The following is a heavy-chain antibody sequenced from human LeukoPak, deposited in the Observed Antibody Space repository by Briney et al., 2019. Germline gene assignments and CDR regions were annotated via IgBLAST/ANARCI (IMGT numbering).Heavy chain of an antibody. CDR1: GFTFSSYT. D-gene: IGHD3-3*01. V-gene: IGHV3-64D*09. Sequence: GGSLILSCSASGFTFSSYTMHWVRQAPGKGLEFVSSITSNGGSTYYADSVRGRFTISRDNSKNTLYLQMSGLRAEDTAVYYCVRGAAGYDSWSGYYDYWGQGTLVTVSS. J-gene: IGHJ4*02. CDR2: ITSNGGST. CDR3: VRGAAGYDSWSGYYDY.